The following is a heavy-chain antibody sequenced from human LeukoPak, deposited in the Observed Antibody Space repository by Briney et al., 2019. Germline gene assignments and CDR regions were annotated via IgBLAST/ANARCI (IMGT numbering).Heavy chain of an antibody. J-gene: IGHJ6*02. Sequence: GGSLRLSCAASGFTFSSYAMSWVRQAPGKGLEWVSAISGSGGSTYYADSVKGRFTISRDNSKNTLYLQMNSLRAEDTAVYYCAKGDCSGGSCSPHFAYYCYYYGMDVWGQGTTVTVSS. V-gene: IGHV3-23*01. CDR2: ISGSGGST. D-gene: IGHD2-15*01. CDR3: AKGDCSGGSCSPHFAYYCYYYGMDV. CDR1: GFTFSSYA.